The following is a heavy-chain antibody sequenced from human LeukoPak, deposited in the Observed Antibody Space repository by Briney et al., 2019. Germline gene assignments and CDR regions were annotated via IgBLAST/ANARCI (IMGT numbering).Heavy chain of an antibody. CDR1: GYTFNSYD. Sequence: GASVKVSCKASGYTFNSYDINWVRQATGQGLEWMGWMNPNSGNTGYAQKFQGRVTMTRNTSINTAYMELSSLKSEDTAMYYCTRAACCGGVTCYNSWGQGTLVTVSS. CDR2: MNPNSGNT. J-gene: IGHJ4*02. V-gene: IGHV1-8*01. D-gene: IGHD2-21*01. CDR3: TRAACCGGVTCYNS.